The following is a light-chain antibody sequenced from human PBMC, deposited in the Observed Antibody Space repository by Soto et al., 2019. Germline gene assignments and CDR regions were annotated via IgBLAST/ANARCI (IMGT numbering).Light chain of an antibody. V-gene: IGKV1-6*01. CDR3: LQDYNFPRT. CDR2: DGS. Sequence: AIQITQSPSSLSASVGDRVSITCRASQDIRNDLGWYQQKPGKAPKLLIYDGSKLQSGVPSRFSGSVSGTDFTLTISSLQPEDFATYYCLQDYNFPRTFGQGTKVDIK. J-gene: IGKJ1*01. CDR1: QDIRND.